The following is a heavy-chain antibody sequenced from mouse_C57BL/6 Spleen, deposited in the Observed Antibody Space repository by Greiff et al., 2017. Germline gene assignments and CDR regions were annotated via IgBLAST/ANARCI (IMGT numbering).Heavy chain of an antibody. CDR2: IYPGSGST. CDR1: GYTFTSYW. J-gene: IGHJ3*01. D-gene: IGHD1-1*01. V-gene: IGHV1-55*01. Sequence: VQLQQPGAELVKPGASVKMSCKASGYTFTSYWITWVKQRPGQGLEWIGDIYPGSGSTNYNEKFKSKATLTVDTSSSTAYMQLSSLTSEDSAVYYCAREGYYGSRGFFAYWGQGTLVTVSS. CDR3: AREGYYGSRGFFAY.